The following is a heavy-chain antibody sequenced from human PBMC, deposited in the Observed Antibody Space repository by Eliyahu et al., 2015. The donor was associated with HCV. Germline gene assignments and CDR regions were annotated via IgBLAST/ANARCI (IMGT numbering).Heavy chain of an antibody. CDR2: TSYDGTNK. V-gene: IGHV3-30*18. CDR3: AKWKVSGNYAPDFYGLDI. Sequence: QAQLAEFGGGVVQPGRSLXLSCVXSGXXXSSYGMHWVRQAPGRGXGXVAGTSYDGTNKNYAESVTGRFTISRDNFNNTLYLQMNSLTDDDSATYYCAKWKVSGNYAPDFYGLDIWGQGTTVTVSS. J-gene: IGHJ6*02. CDR1: GXXXSSYG. D-gene: IGHD3-16*01.